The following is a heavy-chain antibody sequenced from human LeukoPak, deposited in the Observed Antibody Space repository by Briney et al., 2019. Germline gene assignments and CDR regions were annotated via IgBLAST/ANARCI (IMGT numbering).Heavy chain of an antibody. CDR1: GYSFTSYW. V-gene: IGHV5-51*01. CDR3: ARRARIVASPNHLFYFDY. D-gene: IGHD5-12*01. Sequence: GESLKISCKGSGYSFTSYWIGWVRQMPGKGLEWMGIIYPGDSDTRYSPSFQGQVTISADKSISTAYLQWSSLKASDTAMYYCARRARIVASPNHLFYFDYWGQGTLVTVSS. CDR2: IYPGDSDT. J-gene: IGHJ4*02.